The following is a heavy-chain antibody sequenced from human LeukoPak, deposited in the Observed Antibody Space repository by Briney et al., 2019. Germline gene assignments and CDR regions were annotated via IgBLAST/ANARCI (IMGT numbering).Heavy chain of an antibody. CDR2: ISGSGGST. Sequence: PGGSLRLSCTASGFTFSSCAMSWVRQAPGKGLEWVSAISGSGGSTYYADSVKGRFTISRDNSKNTLYLQMNSLRAEDTAVYYYAKVPGYHYDSSGYYYSDYWGQGTLVTVSS. V-gene: IGHV3-23*01. CDR1: GFTFSSCA. J-gene: IGHJ4*02. D-gene: IGHD3-22*01. CDR3: AKVPGYHYDSSGYYYSDY.